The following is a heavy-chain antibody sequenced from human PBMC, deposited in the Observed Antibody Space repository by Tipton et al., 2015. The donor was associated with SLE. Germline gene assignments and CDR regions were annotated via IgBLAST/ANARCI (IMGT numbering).Heavy chain of an antibody. CDR2: ISSSGSAI. V-gene: IGHV3-48*03. Sequence: SLRLSCAASGFTFSSYAMSWVRQAPGKGLEWVSYISSSGSAIYYADSVKGRFTISRDNAKNSLYLQMNSLRAEDTAVYYCARSEVTMVRGVIPDAFDIWGQGTMVTVSS. CDR3: ARSEVTMVRGVIPDAFDI. D-gene: IGHD3-10*01. J-gene: IGHJ3*02. CDR1: GFTFSSYA.